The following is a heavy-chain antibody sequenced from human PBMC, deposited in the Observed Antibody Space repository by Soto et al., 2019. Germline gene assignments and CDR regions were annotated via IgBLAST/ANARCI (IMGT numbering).Heavy chain of an antibody. V-gene: IGHV4-30-2*01. D-gene: IGHD3-16*01. Sequence: LTCAVSGGSISSGGYSWSWIRQPPGKGLEWIGYIYHSGSTYYNPSLKSRVTISVDRSKNQFSLKLSSVTAADTAVYYCARGPPFHWGQGTLVTVSS. J-gene: IGHJ4*02. CDR2: IYHSGST. CDR3: ARGPPFH. CDR1: GGSISSGGYS.